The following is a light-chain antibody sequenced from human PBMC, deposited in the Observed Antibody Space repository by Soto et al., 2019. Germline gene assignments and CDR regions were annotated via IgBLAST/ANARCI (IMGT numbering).Light chain of an antibody. Sequence: IVMTQSPSTRSVSPGETATLSCWASQSISSKLAWFQQKPGQAPKLLIYGAVTGATGIPARFSGSGSRTEFTLTISRLQSEEFAVYYCQQYNNWPPRTIGQGTKVDI. J-gene: IGKJ1*01. CDR2: GAV. V-gene: IGKV3-15*01. CDR3: QQYNNWPPRT. CDR1: QSISSK.